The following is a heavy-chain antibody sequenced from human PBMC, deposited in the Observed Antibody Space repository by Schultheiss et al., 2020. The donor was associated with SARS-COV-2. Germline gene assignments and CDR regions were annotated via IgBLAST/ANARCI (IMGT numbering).Heavy chain of an antibody. CDR1: GFTFSSYS. D-gene: IGHD4-23*01. Sequence: GGSLRLSCAASGFTFSSYSMNWVRQAPGKGLEWVSSISSSSSYIYYADSVKGRFTISRDNAKNSLYLQMNSLRAEDTAVYYCARGGTVVRGNWFDPWGQGTLVTVSS. J-gene: IGHJ5*02. CDR2: ISSSSSYI. CDR3: ARGGTVVRGNWFDP. V-gene: IGHV3-21*01.